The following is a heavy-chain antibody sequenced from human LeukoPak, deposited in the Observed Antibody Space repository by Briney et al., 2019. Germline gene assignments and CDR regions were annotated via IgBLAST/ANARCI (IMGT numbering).Heavy chain of an antibody. Sequence: PSQTLSLTCAVSGGSISSGGYSWSWIRQPPGKGLEWIGYIYYSGSTYYNPSLQTRVTISVDKSKNQFSLKLSSVTAADTAVYYCARHDDRWLQSLDYWGQGTLVTVSS. J-gene: IGHJ4*02. CDR1: GGSISSGGYS. V-gene: IGHV4-30-4*07. D-gene: IGHD5-24*01. CDR2: IYYSGST. CDR3: ARHDDRWLQSLDY.